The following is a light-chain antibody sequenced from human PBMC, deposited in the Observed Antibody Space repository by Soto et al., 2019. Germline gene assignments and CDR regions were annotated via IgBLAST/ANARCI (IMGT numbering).Light chain of an antibody. V-gene: IGLV2-14*01. J-gene: IGLJ1*01. CDR2: EAS. CDR1: SSDVGGYDY. Sequence: QSVLTQPASVSESPGQSITISCTGTSSDVGGYDYVSWYQQHPGKAPKLMIYEASNRPFGVSDRFSASKSGNTASLTISGLQADDEADYYCSSYTSISTLVFGTGTKVTVL. CDR3: SSYTSISTLV.